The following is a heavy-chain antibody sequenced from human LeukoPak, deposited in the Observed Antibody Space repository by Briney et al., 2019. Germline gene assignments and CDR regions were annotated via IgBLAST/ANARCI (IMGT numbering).Heavy chain of an antibody. CDR1: GFTFNNYA. D-gene: IGHD6-19*01. Sequence: GGSLRLSCAASGFTFNNYAMSWVRQSPRKGLEWVSVVSSSGTTTFYADSVKGRFTISRDNSKNTVSLQMNSLRVDDTALYYCVRDRGSGWYSMDCWGQGTLVTVSS. J-gene: IGHJ4*02. CDR3: VRDRGSGWYSMDC. CDR2: VSSSGTTT. V-gene: IGHV3-23*01.